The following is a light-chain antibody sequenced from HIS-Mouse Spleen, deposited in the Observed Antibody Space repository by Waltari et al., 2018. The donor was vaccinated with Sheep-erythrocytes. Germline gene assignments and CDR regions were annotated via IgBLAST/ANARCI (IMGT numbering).Light chain of an antibody. Sequence: HPPPVSGSPGQSITISCTGTSSDVVGYNYVSWYQQHPGKAPKPMIYEVSNRPSGVSNRFSGSKSGNTASLTISGLQAEDEADYYCSSYTSSSTLVFGGGTKLTVL. CDR2: EVS. CDR3: SSYTSSSTLV. CDR1: SSDVVGYNY. J-gene: IGLJ2*01. V-gene: IGLV2-14*01.